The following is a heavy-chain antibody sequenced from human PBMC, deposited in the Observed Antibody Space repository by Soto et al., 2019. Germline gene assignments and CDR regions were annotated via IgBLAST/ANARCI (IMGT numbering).Heavy chain of an antibody. CDR1: GGTFISYA. D-gene: IGHD3-3*01. V-gene: IGHV1-69*06. CDR3: ARTFLGVVNSNYGMDV. Sequence: QVQLVQSGAEVKKPGSSVKVSCKASGGTFISYASSWVRQAPGQGLEWMGGIIPIFGTSNCAQQFQGRVTSTVAKSTSNAYMALSMLRSDHTAVYYGARTFLGVVNSNYGMDVWGQGTTVTVSS. J-gene: IGHJ6*02. CDR2: IIPIFGTS.